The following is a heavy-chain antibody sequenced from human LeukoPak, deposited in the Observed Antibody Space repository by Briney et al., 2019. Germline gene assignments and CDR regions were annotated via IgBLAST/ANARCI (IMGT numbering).Heavy chain of an antibody. CDR1: GFTFSSYE. Sequence: GGSLRLSCAASGFTFSSYEMNWVRQAPGKGLEWVSYISSSGSTIYYADSVKGRFTISRDNAKNSLYLQMNSLRAEDTAVYYCARDSATIRGFDCWGQGTLVTVSS. V-gene: IGHV3-48*03. D-gene: IGHD5-24*01. CDR2: ISSSGSTI. CDR3: ARDSATIRGFDC. J-gene: IGHJ4*02.